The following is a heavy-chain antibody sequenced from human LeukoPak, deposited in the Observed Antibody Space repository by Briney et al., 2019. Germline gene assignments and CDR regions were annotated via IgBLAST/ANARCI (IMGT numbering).Heavy chain of an antibody. V-gene: IGHV3-15*01. Sequence: GGSLRLSCTASGFTTHYWLNWVRQSPGKGLEWVGRIKSKTDGGTTDYAAPVKGRFTISRDDSKNTLYLQMNSLKTEDTAVYYCTTAFFEAAAGTSYYYYYMDVWGKGTTVTVSS. D-gene: IGHD6-13*01. CDR3: TTAFFEAAAGTSYYYYYMDV. CDR1: GFTTHYW. J-gene: IGHJ6*03. CDR2: IKSKTDGGTT.